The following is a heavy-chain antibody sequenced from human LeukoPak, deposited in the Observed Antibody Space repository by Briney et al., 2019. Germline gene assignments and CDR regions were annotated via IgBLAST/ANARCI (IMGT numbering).Heavy chain of an antibody. D-gene: IGHD1-26*01. CDR2: INPSGGST. CDR3: ASYPRELLGAFDI. J-gene: IGHJ3*02. Sequence: APVKVSCKASGYTFTSYYMHWVRQAPGQGLEWMGIINPSGGSTSYAQKFQGRVTMTRDTSTSTVYMELSSLRSEDTAVYYCASYPRELLGAFDIWGQGTMVTVSS. CDR1: GYTFTSYY. V-gene: IGHV1-46*01.